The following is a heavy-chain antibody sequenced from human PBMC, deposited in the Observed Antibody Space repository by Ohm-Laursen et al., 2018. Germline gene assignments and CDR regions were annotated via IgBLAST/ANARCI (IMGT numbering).Heavy chain of an antibody. J-gene: IGHJ4*02. CDR2: ISSSGSFI. V-gene: IGHV3-11*04. Sequence: SLRLSCSASGFSFSDYFMSWIRQAPGKGLEWISFISSSGSFIYYADSVKGRFTVSRDNAKNSLFLQMNSLRVEDTAVYYCVRGNEGPDYWGRGTLVTVSS. CDR1: GFSFSDYF. CDR3: VRGNEGPDY.